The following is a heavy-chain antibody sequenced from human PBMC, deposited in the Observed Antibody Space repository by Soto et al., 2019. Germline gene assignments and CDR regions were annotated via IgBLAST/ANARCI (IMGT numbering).Heavy chain of an antibody. CDR3: ARDTTPPGTIFGVVTPWNYYHGMDV. D-gene: IGHD3-3*01. V-gene: IGHV1-69*13. CDR2: IIPIFGTA. Sequence: SVKVSCKASGGTFSSYAISWVRQAPGQGLEWMGGIIPIFGTANYAQKFQGRVTITADESTSTAYMELSSLRSEDTAVYYCARDTTPPGTIFGVVTPWNYYHGMDVWGQGTTATVSS. J-gene: IGHJ6*02. CDR1: GGTFSSYA.